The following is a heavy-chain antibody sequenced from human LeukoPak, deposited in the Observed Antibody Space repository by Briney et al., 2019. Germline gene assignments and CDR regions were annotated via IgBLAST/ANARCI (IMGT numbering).Heavy chain of an antibody. V-gene: IGHV4-38-2*02. J-gene: IGHJ4*02. CDR3: ARLYSSSCSKN. D-gene: IGHD6-13*01. CDR2: IYHSGST. CDR1: GYSISSGYY. Sequence: PSDTLSLTCTVSGYSISSGYYWTWIRPPPGKGLEWIGSIYHSGSTYYNPSLKSRVTISVDTSKNQFSLKLSSVTAADTAVYYCARLYSSSCSKNWGQGTLVTVSS.